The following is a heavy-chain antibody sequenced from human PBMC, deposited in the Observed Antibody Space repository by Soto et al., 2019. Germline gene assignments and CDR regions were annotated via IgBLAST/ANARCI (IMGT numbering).Heavy chain of an antibody. J-gene: IGHJ4*02. Sequence: QLQLQESGPGLVRPSETRTITCTVSGASINTRTYFWGWNRQAPGRGLDWIGNVYNSGTTHYNPSLRSRVSISIDTSENQFSLQLSSVTAADTAVYFCARFSGAGFEYWGQGTLVTVSS. CDR2: VYNSGTT. D-gene: IGHD1-26*01. CDR1: GASINTRTYF. V-gene: IGHV4-39*01. CDR3: ARFSGAGFEY.